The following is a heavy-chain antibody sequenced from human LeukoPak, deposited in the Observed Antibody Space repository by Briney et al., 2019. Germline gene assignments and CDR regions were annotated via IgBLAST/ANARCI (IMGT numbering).Heavy chain of an antibody. D-gene: IGHD3-16*01. CDR3: TTSLYDYVWGSYGY. J-gene: IGHJ4*02. CDR1: GFTFSGSA. CDR2: IRSKANSYAT. V-gene: IGHV3-73*01. Sequence: GGSLRLSCAASGFTFSGSAMHWVRQASGKGLEWVGRIRSKANSYATAYAASVKGRFTISRDDSKNTAYLQMNSLKTEDTAVYYCTTSLYDYVWGSYGYWGQGTLVTVSS.